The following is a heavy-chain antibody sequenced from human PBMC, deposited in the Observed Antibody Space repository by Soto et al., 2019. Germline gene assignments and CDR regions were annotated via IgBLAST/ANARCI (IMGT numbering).Heavy chain of an antibody. CDR3: ARDPDDYGDYGLDGMDV. Sequence: QVQLVQSGAEVKKPGSSVKVSCKASGGTFSSYAISWVRQAPGQGLEWMGGIIPIFGTANYAQKFQGRVTITADESTSTAYMELSSLRSEDTAVYYCARDPDDYGDYGLDGMDVWGQGTTVTVSS. D-gene: IGHD4-17*01. CDR2: IIPIFGTA. J-gene: IGHJ6*02. CDR1: GGTFSSYA. V-gene: IGHV1-69*12.